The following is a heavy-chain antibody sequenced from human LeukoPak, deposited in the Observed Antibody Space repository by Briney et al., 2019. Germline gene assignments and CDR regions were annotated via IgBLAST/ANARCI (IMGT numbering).Heavy chain of an antibody. D-gene: IGHD6-13*01. J-gene: IGHJ4*02. CDR3: ARDLPPPKLAAAGKMALYYFDY. CDR2: INPNSGGT. CDR1: GYTFTGYY. V-gene: IGHV1-2*02. Sequence: ASLKVSCKAAGYTFTGYYMHWVRQAPGQGLEWMGWINPNSGGTNYAQKFQGRVTMTRDTSISTAYMELSRLTSDDTAVYYCARDLPPPKLAAAGKMALYYFDYWGQGTLVTVSS.